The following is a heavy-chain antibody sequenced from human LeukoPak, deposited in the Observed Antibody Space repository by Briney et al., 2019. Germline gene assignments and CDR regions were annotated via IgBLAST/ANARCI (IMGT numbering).Heavy chain of an antibody. CDR3: ARDSGTTGEVKFDP. J-gene: IGHJ5*02. V-gene: IGHV4-4*07. CDR1: GASITSYY. Sequence: SETLSLTCTVSGASITSYYWSWIRQPAGKGLEWIGRIYASGSTTYNPSLKSRVTMAVDTSKTQFSLKLSSVTAADTAVFYCARDSGTTGEVKFDPWGQGTLVTVSA. D-gene: IGHD3-10*01. CDR2: IYASGST.